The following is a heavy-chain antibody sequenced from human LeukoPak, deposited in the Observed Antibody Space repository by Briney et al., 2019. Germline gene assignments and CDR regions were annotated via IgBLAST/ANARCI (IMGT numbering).Heavy chain of an antibody. D-gene: IGHD6-19*01. J-gene: IGHJ4*02. V-gene: IGHV3-53*01. CDR1: GFTVSSNY. CDR2: IYSGGST. CDR3: ARGTRVADDY. Sequence: GGSLRLSCAASGFTVSSNYMSWVRQAPGKGLEWVSVIYSGGSTYYADSVKGRFTISRDNAKNSLYLQMNSLRAEDTAVYYCARGTRVADDYWGQGTLVTVSS.